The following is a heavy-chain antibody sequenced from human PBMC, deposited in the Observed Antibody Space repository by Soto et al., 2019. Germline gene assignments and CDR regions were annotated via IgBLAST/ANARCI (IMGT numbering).Heavy chain of an antibody. Sequence: GGSLRLSCEASGFIFSSCAMGWVRQVPGQGLEWVSAIGRSGLTTYYADSVTGRFTISRDNSKNTLYLQMNNLRADDSALYYCAKRSIMAASGTYYFDFWGQGTLDTVSS. CDR2: IGRSGLTT. CDR1: GFIFSSCA. V-gene: IGHV3-23*01. J-gene: IGHJ4*02. D-gene: IGHD6-13*01. CDR3: AKRSIMAASGTYYFDF.